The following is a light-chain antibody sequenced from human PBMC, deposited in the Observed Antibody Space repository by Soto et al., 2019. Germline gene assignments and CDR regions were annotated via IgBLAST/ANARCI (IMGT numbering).Light chain of an antibody. V-gene: IGKV1-5*03. CDR3: QQYNDNWT. J-gene: IGKJ1*01. Sequence: DIQMTQSPSTLSASVGDRVAIICRASQSISSWLAWYQQKPGTAPKLLIYKASTLQTGVPSRFSGSGSGTEFTLTISSLQPDDFATYYCQQYNDNWTFGQGTKVEIK. CDR1: QSISSW. CDR2: KAS.